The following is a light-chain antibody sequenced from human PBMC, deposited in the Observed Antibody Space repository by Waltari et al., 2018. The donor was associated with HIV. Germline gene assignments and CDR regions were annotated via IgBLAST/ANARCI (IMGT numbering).Light chain of an antibody. J-gene: IGKJ4*01. CDR2: DAS. V-gene: IGKV3-11*01. CDR3: QQCNNWPLT. CDR1: QSVSTY. Sequence: EIVLTQSPATLFLSPGERVTLSCRASQSVSTYLAWYRQTPGQSPRLLIYDASNRAPGIPARFSGSGSGTDFTLTISSLEPEDFAVYFCQQCNNWPLTFGGGTKVEI.